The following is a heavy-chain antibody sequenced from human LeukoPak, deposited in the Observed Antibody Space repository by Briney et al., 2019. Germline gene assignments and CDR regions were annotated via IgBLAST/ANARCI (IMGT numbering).Heavy chain of an antibody. CDR3: ARDRAEGKTWVEFDP. V-gene: IGHV3-66*02. CDR1: GFIVNSYA. Sequence: GGSLRLSCAASGFIVNSYAMSWVRQAPGKGLAWVSLIYSDGVTQYADSVKGRFTITRDNSKNTLYLQMNSLRDEDTAVYFCARDRAEGKTWVEFDPWGQGTLVTVSS. CDR2: IYSDGVT. J-gene: IGHJ5*02.